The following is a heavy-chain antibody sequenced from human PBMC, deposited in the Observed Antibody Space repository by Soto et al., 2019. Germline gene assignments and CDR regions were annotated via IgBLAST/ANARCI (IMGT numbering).Heavy chain of an antibody. CDR1: GYSFTSYW. CDR2: IYPGDSDT. CDR3: AMPTRGIAARGATGPLDAFDI. V-gene: IGHV5-51*01. Sequence: PGESLKISCKGSGYSFTSYWIGWVRQMPGKGLEWMGIIYPGDSDTRYSPSFQGQVTISADKSISTAYLQWSSLKASDTAMYYCAMPTRGIAARGATGPLDAFDIWGQGTMVTVSS. J-gene: IGHJ3*02. D-gene: IGHD6-6*01.